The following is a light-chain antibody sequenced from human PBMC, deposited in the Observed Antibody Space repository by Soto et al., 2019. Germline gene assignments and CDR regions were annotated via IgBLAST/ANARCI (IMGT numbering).Light chain of an antibody. CDR3: QQSYSTPYN. CDR2: AAS. CDR1: QSISSY. V-gene: IGKV1-39*01. Sequence: DIQMTQCPSSLSASVGDRVTITCRASQSISSYLNWYQQKRGKAPKLLIYAASILQSGVPSRFSGSGSGTDSTLTISSLQPEDFATYYCQQSYSTPYNFGQGTKLEIK. J-gene: IGKJ2*01.